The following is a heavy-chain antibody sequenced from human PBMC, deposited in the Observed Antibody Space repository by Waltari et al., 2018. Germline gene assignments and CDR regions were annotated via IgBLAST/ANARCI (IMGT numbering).Heavy chain of an antibody. CDR3: ATGELGGRYDAFDI. CDR2: FDPEEGET. D-gene: IGHD7-27*01. CDR1: GYTLTELS. Sequence: QVQLVQSGAEVKKPGASVKVSCKVSGYTLTELSMHWVGQAPGKGLEWMGGFDPEEGETIYAQKFQGRVTMTEDTSTDTAYMELSSLRSEGTAVYYCATGELGGRYDAFDIWGQGTMVTVSS. V-gene: IGHV1-24*01. J-gene: IGHJ3*02.